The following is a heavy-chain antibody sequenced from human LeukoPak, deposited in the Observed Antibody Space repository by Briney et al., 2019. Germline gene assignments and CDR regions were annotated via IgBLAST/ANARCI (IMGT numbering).Heavy chain of an antibody. V-gene: IGHV1-18*01. CDR1: GYTFTSYG. J-gene: IGHJ5*02. D-gene: IGHD3-16*02. Sequence: ASVKVSCKASGYTFTSYGISWVRQAPGQGLEWMGWISAYNGNTNYAQKLQGRVTMTRDTSISTAYMELSRLRSDDTAVYYCARGGHDYVWGSYRLYWFDPWGQGTLVTVSS. CDR3: ARGGHDYVWGSYRLYWFDP. CDR2: ISAYNGNT.